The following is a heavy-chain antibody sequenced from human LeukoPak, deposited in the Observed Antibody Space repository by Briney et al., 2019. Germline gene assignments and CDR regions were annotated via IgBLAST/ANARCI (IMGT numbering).Heavy chain of an antibody. CDR3: AKASVWFGELPPFDY. J-gene: IGHJ4*02. V-gene: IGHV3-23*01. CDR1: GFTFSSYA. Sequence: GGSLRLSCAASGFTFSSYAMSWVRQAPGKGLEWVSAISGSGGSTYYADSVKGRFTISRDNSKNTLYLQMNSLRAEDTAVYYCAKASVWFGELPPFDYWGQGTLVTVSS. CDR2: ISGSGGST. D-gene: IGHD3-10*01.